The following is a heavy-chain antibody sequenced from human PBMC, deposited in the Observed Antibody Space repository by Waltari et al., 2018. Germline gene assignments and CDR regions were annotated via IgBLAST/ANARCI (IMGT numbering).Heavy chain of an antibody. CDR1: GFTFSTYG. V-gene: IGHV3-30*18. Sequence: QVQLVESGGGVVQPGRSLRLSCAASGFTFSTYGMHWVRQPPGKGLEWVAVISYDGSNKYYADSVKGRFTISRDNSKNTLYLQMNSLRAEDTAVYYCAKDQEIVGATYNGFDYWGQGTLVTVSS. CDR2: ISYDGSNK. CDR3: AKDQEIVGATYNGFDY. D-gene: IGHD1-26*01. J-gene: IGHJ4*02.